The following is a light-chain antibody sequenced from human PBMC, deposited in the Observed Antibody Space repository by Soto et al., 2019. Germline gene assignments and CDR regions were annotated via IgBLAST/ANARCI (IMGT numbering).Light chain of an antibody. CDR1: QSVSRY. CDR2: DAS. J-gene: IGKJ4*01. Sequence: EIVLTQSPATLSLSPGERATVSCRASQSVSRYLAWYQQKPGQAPRLLIYDASHRATDIPARFSGSGSGTDFTLTISSLEPEDFAVYYCQQRTDWHLTFGGGTKVEMK. CDR3: QQRTDWHLT. V-gene: IGKV3D-11*02.